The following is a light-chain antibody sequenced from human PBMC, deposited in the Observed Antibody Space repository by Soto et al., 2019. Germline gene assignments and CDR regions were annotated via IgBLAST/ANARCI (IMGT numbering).Light chain of an antibody. Sequence: DIQMTQSPSTLSASVGDRVTITCRASQSISSWLAWYQQKPGRAPKLLIFKASSLETGVPSRFSGRGFGTEFTLTISSLQPDDFATYYCQQYDSYSGTFGQGTQVEIK. V-gene: IGKV1-5*03. CDR3: QQYDSYSGT. J-gene: IGKJ1*01. CDR2: KAS. CDR1: QSISSW.